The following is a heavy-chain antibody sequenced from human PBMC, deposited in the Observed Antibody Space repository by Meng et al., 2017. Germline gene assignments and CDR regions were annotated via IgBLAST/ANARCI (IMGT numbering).Heavy chain of an antibody. CDR2: IHSGGRT. CDR1: GITLSSNY. CDR3: ARDDYYDSSGYYSGGDY. Sequence: GGSLRLSCAGSGITLSSNYMNWVRQAPGKGLEWVSVIHSGGRTDYIDSVRGRFTISRDNSKNTVYLQMNSLRAEDTAVYYCARDDYYDSSGYYSGGDYWGQGTLVTVSS. J-gene: IGHJ4*02. V-gene: IGHV3-66*02. D-gene: IGHD3-22*01.